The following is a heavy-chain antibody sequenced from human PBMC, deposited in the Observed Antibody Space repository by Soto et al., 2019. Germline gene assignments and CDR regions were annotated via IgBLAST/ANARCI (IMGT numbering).Heavy chain of an antibody. D-gene: IGHD2-2*01. V-gene: IGHV1-18*01. J-gene: IGHJ6*02. CDR1: GYTFTSYG. CDR3: ASSLIVVVPAASQTYYYYGMDV. CDR2: ISAYNGNT. Sequence: ASVKVSCKASGYTFTSYGISWVRQAPGQGLEWMGWISAYNGNTNYAQKLQGRVTMTTDTSTSTAYMELRSLRSDDTAVYYCASSLIVVVPAASQTYYYYGMDVWGQGTTVTISS.